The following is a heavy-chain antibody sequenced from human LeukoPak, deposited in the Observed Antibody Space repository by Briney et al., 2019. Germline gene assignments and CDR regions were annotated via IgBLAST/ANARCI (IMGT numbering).Heavy chain of an antibody. J-gene: IGHJ6*03. Sequence: PGGSLRLSCAASGFTFSSYGMSWVRQAPGKGLEWVSAISGSGGSTYYADSVKGRFTISRDNAKNSLYLQMNSLRAEDTALYYCAKASRYSSGWYYPRNYYYYMDVWGKGTTVTISS. D-gene: IGHD6-19*01. V-gene: IGHV3-23*01. CDR1: GFTFSSYG. CDR2: ISGSGGST. CDR3: AKASRYSSGWYYPRNYYYYMDV.